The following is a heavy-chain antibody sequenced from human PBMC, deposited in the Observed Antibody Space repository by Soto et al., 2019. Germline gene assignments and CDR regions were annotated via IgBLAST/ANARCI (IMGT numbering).Heavy chain of an antibody. CDR2: IYYSGST. CDR3: ARADPPGGGPSY. V-gene: IGHV4-30-4*01. J-gene: IGHJ4*02. D-gene: IGHD6-25*01. CDR1: GGSISSGDYY. Sequence: NPSETLSLTCTVSGGSISSGDYYWSWIRQPPGKGLEWIGYIYYSGSTYYNPSLKSRVTISVDTSKNQFSLKLSSVTAADTAVYYCARADPPGGGPSYWGQGTLVTVSS.